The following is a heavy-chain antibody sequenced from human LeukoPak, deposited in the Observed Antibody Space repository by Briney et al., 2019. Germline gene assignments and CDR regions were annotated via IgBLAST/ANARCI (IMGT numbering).Heavy chain of an antibody. Sequence: PGGSLRLSCAAPGFTFSSYWMHWVRHAPGKGLVWVSRINTDGSSTSYADSVKGRFTISRDNSKNTLYLQMNSPRAEDTAVYYCAKGATLGVDIVTPADYWGQGTLVTVPS. D-gene: IGHD5-12*01. CDR1: GFTFSSYW. V-gene: IGHV3-74*01. CDR3: AKGATLGVDIVTPADY. CDR2: INTDGSST. J-gene: IGHJ4*02.